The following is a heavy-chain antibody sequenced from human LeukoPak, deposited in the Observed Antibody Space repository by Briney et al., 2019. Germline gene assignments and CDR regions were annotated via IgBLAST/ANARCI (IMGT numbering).Heavy chain of an antibody. CDR3: SKAGRSASVYYYYYMDV. CDR2: IDYSGGST. CDR1: GFTLSSYE. Sequence: GGSLRLSCTASGFTLSSYEMSWIRQAPGKGLERVSSIDYSGGSTHYADSVMGRFTISRDNSNNTLYLQLNCLRAEDTAVYYCSKAGRSASVYYYYYMDVWDKGTTVSVS. V-gene: IGHV3-23*01. D-gene: IGHD3-16*01. J-gene: IGHJ6*03.